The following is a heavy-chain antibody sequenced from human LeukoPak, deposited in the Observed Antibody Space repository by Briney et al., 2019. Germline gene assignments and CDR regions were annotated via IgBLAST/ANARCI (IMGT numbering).Heavy chain of an antibody. CDR2: IHHSGST. Sequence: PSETLSLTCAVSGGSISRSYWWTWVRQPPGKGLEWIGEIHHSGSTNYNPSLNSRVTISVDKSKNQLSLELSSMTAADTAVYYCARVITMVRERWFDPWGQGILVTVSS. CDR1: GGSISRSYW. V-gene: IGHV4-4*02. D-gene: IGHD3-10*01. CDR3: ARVITMVRERWFDP. J-gene: IGHJ5*02.